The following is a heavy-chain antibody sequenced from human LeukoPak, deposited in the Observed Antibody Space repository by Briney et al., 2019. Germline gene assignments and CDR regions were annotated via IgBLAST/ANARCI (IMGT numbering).Heavy chain of an antibody. CDR1: VFTFSSYG. V-gene: IGHV3-30*18. Sequence: GGSLRLSCASSVFTFSSYGMHWVRQAPGKGLEWVAVISYDGSNKYYADSVKGRFTISRDNSKNTLYLQMNSLRAEDTAVYYCAKNVGVVRNTVAPTDYWGQGTLVTVSS. D-gene: IGHD3-3*01. CDR2: ISYDGSNK. J-gene: IGHJ4*02. CDR3: AKNVGVVRNTVAPTDY.